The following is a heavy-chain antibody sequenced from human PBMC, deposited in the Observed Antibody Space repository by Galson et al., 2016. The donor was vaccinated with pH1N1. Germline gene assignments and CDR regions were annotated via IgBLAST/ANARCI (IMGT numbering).Heavy chain of an antibody. V-gene: IGHV3-30*18. D-gene: IGHD2-15*01. J-gene: IGHJ4*02. Sequence: SLRLSCAASGFTFSSYGMHWVRQAPGKGLECLAFISYDGSRKYYADSVKGRFTISRDNSKNTLYLQMNTLRVEDTAVYYCAKERNGWFLADGGQGTLVTVSS. CDR3: AKERNGWFLAD. CDR2: ISYDGSRK. CDR1: GFTFSSYG.